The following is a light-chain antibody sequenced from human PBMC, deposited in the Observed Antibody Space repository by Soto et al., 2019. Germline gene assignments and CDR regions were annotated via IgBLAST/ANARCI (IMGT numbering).Light chain of an antibody. V-gene: IGKV1-39*01. CDR3: QQSYNMPFT. CDR1: QSISKY. CDR2: AAS. Sequence: DIHMTQSPSSLSASVGDIVTSTWRASQSISKYLNWYQQKPGKAPKLLIYAASTLQSGVPSRFSGSESGTDFTLTISSLQPEDFGTYFCQQSYNMPFTFGPGTKVDIK. J-gene: IGKJ3*01.